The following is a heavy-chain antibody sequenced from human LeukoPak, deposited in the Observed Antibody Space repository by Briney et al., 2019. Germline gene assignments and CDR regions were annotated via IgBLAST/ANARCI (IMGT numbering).Heavy chain of an antibody. Sequence: SETLSLTCAVSGYSISSGYYWGWIRQPPGKGLEWIGSIYHSGSTYYNPSLKSRVTISVDTSKNQFSLKLSSVTAADTAVYYCARDSGLYWGQGTLVTVSS. J-gene: IGHJ1*01. CDR1: GYSISSGYY. CDR2: IYHSGST. V-gene: IGHV4-38-2*02. D-gene: IGHD3-10*01. CDR3: ARDSGLY.